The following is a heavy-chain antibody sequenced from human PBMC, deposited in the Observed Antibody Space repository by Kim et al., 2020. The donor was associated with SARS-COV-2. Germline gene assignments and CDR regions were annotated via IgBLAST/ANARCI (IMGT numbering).Heavy chain of an antibody. CDR2: DTGT. D-gene: IGHD3-10*01. Sequence: DTGTDYADSVKGRFTLSRDNSKNTVYLHMSSLRAGDTAVYYCTGHGSGSSWGQGTLVTVSS. V-gene: IGHV3-23*01. CDR3: TGHGSGSS. J-gene: IGHJ4*02.